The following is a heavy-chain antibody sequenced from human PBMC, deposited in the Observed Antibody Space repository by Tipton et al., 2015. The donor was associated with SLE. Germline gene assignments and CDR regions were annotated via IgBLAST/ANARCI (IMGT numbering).Heavy chain of an antibody. CDR2: IYYSGST. D-gene: IGHD1-20*01. CDR1: GGSISSSSYY. V-gene: IGHV4-39*07. Sequence: TLSLTCTVSGGSISSSSYYWGWIRQPPGKGLEWIGSIYYSGSTNYNPSLKSRVTISVDTSKNQFSLKLSSVTAADTAVYYCARASSTIRRGITGTLFDPWGQGTLVTVSS. J-gene: IGHJ5*02. CDR3: ARASSTIRRGITGTLFDP.